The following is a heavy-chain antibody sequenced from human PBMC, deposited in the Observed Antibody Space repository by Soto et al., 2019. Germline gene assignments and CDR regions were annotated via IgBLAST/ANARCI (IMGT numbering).Heavy chain of an antibody. CDR3: VGTGTTYDF. V-gene: IGHV4-30-4*01. CDR1: GASVNTGDHY. Sequence: VQLQGSGPGLVKPSQTLSLTCTVSGASVNTGDHYWSYIRQPPGKGLEWLGYIFYSGDTYYNPSIKSRDTRSLNTSRNQFSLTLTSVTDADTAVYYCVGTGTTYDFWGQGTLVTVSS. CDR2: IFYSGDT. J-gene: IGHJ1*01. D-gene: IGHD1-7*01.